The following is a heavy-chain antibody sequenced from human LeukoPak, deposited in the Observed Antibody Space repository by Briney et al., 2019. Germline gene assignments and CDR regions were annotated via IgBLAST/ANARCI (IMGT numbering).Heavy chain of an antibody. D-gene: IGHD6-13*01. V-gene: IGHV3-30*04. J-gene: IGHJ6*03. CDR1: GFTFSSYA. CDR2: ISYDGSNK. Sequence: GGSLRLSCAASGFTFSSYAMHWVRQAPDKGLEWVAVISYDGSNKYYADSVKGRFTISRDNSKNTLYLQMNSLRAEDTAVYYCARDQSPWGAAAGEGYYYYYMDVWGKGTTVTVSS. CDR3: ARDQSPWGAAAGEGYYYYYMDV.